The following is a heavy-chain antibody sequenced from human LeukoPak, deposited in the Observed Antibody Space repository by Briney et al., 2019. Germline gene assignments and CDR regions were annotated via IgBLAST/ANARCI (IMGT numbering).Heavy chain of an antibody. CDR1: GFTFSSYG. D-gene: IGHD2-2*01. J-gene: IGHJ3*02. CDR3: AKHCSSTSCYYSAFDI. Sequence: GGSLRLSCAASGFTFSSYGMHWVRQAPGKGLEWVAVISYDGSNKYYADSVKGRFTISRDNSKNTLYLQMNSLRAEDTAVYYCAKHCSSTSCYYSAFDIWGQGTMVTVSS. V-gene: IGHV3-30*18. CDR2: ISYDGSNK.